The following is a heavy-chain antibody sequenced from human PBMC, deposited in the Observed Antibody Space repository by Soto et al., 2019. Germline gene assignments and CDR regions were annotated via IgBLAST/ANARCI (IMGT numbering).Heavy chain of an antibody. J-gene: IGHJ6*03. V-gene: IGHV4-34*01. CDR1: GGSFSNYY. Sequence: QVQLQQWGAGLLKPSETLSLTCAIYGGSFSNYYWSWVRQSPGKGLEWVGEIDHSGSTNYNPSLKSRATISVDTSKNQFSLKVTSVTAADTAIYYCARERNEPLQYYYYYMDVWGKGTTVTVSS. D-gene: IGHD1-1*01. CDR3: ARERNEPLQYYYYYMDV. CDR2: IDHSGST.